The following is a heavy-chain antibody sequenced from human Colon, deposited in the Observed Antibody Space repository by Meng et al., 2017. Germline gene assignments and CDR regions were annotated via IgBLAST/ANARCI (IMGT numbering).Heavy chain of an antibody. CDR2: LSYSGNT. CDR3: AREWRHYYGAGSFDY. D-gene: IGHD3-10*01. CDR1: GGFLNSDDYF. J-gene: IGHJ4*02. Sequence: QVQLQESGPGLVKPSQTASLTCTVSGGFLNSDDYFWSWIRQSPGGDLEWIGLLSYSGNTFYNPSLRSRVAISADTSKSQFSLYLRSVTAADTAVYYCAREWRHYYGAGSFDYWGQGALVTVSS. V-gene: IGHV4-30-4*01.